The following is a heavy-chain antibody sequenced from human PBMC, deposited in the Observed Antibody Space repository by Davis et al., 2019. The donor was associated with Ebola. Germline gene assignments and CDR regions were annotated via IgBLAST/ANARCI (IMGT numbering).Heavy chain of an antibody. Sequence: ASVKVSCKASGYTFTSYYMHWVRQAPGQGLEWMGIINPSGGSTSYAQKFQGRVTMTRDTSTSTVYMELSSLRSEDTAVHYCTSGSYAGGEDYWGQGTLVTVSS. CDR3: TSGSYAGGEDY. CDR1: GYTFTSYY. D-gene: IGHD1-26*01. J-gene: IGHJ4*02. V-gene: IGHV1-46*01. CDR2: INPSGGST.